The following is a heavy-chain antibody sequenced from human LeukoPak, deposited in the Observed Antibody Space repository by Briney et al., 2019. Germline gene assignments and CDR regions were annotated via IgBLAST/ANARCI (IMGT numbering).Heavy chain of an antibody. D-gene: IGHD3-10*01. Sequence: SGGSLRLSCAASGFTFSDYYMNWIRQAPGKGLEWVSYISSSGSTIYYADSVKGRFTISRDNAKNSLYLQMNSLRAEDTAVYYCARPYYYSSGSLPYWGQGTLVTVSS. CDR3: ARPYYYSSGSLPY. CDR1: GFTFSDYY. J-gene: IGHJ4*02. CDR2: ISSSGSTI. V-gene: IGHV3-11*04.